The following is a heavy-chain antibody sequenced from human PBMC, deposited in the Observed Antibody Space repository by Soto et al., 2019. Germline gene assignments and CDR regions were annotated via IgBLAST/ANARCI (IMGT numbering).Heavy chain of an antibody. D-gene: IGHD6-13*01. CDR3: AGARSSSWPIDY. CDR1: GYTFTSYG. J-gene: IGHJ4*02. Sequence: QVQLMQSGPEVKKPGASVKVSCKASGYTFTSYGITWVRQAPGQGLEWMGWISAHNANPRYAQKLQGRVTVSTDRFTSTAYMELRSLRSDDTAVYYCAGARSSSWPIDYWGQGTLVTVSS. V-gene: IGHV1-18*01. CDR2: ISAHNANP.